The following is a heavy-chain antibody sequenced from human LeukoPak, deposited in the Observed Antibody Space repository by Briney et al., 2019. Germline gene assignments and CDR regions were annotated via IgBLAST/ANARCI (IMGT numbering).Heavy chain of an antibody. Sequence: ASVKVSCKASGYTFTSYYMHWVRQAPGQGLEWMGIINPSGGSTSYAQKFQGRVTMTRDTSTSTVYMELSSLRSEDTAAYYCARDRASGYYDSTGYYFPYWGQGTLVTVSS. CDR2: INPSGGST. CDR3: ARDRASGYYDSTGYYFPY. J-gene: IGHJ4*02. V-gene: IGHV1-46*01. CDR1: GYTFTSYY. D-gene: IGHD3-22*01.